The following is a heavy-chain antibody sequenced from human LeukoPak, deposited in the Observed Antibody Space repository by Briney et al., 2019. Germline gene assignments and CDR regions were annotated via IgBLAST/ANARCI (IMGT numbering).Heavy chain of an antibody. CDR2: ISGSGDDT. J-gene: IGHJ5*02. Sequence: PGGSLRLSCAASGFTFTNYAMNWVRQAPGKGLEWVSSISGSGDDTSYADSVKGRFTISRDNSRNTLYLQMNSLRAEDTAVYYCAKQFVDLWGQGTLVTVSS. D-gene: IGHD5-24*01. CDR1: GFTFTNYA. CDR3: AKQFVDL. V-gene: IGHV3-23*01.